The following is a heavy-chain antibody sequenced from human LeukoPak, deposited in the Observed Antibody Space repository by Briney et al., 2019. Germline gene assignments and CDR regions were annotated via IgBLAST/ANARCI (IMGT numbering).Heavy chain of an antibody. CDR3: ARPYLGDNYFDY. D-gene: IGHD3-16*01. Sequence: PSETLSLTCAVSGYSISSGYYWGWIRQPPVKGLEWIGSIYHSGSTYYNSSLKSRVTISVDTSKNQFSLKLSSVTAADTAVYYCARPYLGDNYFDYWGQGTLVTVSS. CDR1: GYSISSGYY. CDR2: IYHSGST. J-gene: IGHJ4*02. V-gene: IGHV4-38-2*01.